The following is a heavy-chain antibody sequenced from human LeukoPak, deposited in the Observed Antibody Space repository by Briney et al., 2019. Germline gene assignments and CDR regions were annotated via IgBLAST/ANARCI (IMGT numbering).Heavy chain of an antibody. CDR1: GFTFSNYW. CDR2: INSDGSST. D-gene: IGHD2-15*01. J-gene: IGHJ3*02. V-gene: IGHV3-74*01. Sequence: GGSLRLSCAASGFTFSNYWMHWVRQAPGKGLVWVSRINSDGSSTRYADSVKGRFTISRDNAKNTLSLQMNSLRAEDTAVYYCARFGYGDTSDIWGQGTMVTVSS. CDR3: ARFGYGDTSDI.